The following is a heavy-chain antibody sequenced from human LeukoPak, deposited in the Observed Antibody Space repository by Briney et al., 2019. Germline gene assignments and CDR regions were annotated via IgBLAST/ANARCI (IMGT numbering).Heavy chain of an antibody. Sequence: GRSLRLSCAASGFTFDDYAMHWVRQAPGKGLEWVSGISWNSGSIGYADSVKGRFTISRDNAKNSLYLQMNSLRAEDTALYYCAKDRYSGSYYPKYFQHWGQGTLVTVSS. CDR1: GFTFDDYA. CDR2: ISWNSGSI. D-gene: IGHD1-26*01. CDR3: AKDRYSGSYYPKYFQH. V-gene: IGHV3-9*01. J-gene: IGHJ1*01.